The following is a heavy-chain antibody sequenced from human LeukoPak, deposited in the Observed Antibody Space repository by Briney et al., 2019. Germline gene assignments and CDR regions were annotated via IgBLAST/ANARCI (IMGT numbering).Heavy chain of an antibody. V-gene: IGHV3-30*02. CDR1: GFTFGTYG. CDR2: IQYDGNKK. Sequence: GGSLRLSCAASGFTFGTYGMHWVRQAPGQGLEWVAFIQYDGNKKYQADSVKGRFTISRDNSKDTLYLQMNSLRAEDTAVYYCAKGGLLPFDYWGQGTLVTVSS. CDR3: AKGGLLPFDY. J-gene: IGHJ4*02. D-gene: IGHD2-2*01.